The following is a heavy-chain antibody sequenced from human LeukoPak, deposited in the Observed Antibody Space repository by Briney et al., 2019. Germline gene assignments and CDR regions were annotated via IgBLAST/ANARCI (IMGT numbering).Heavy chain of an antibody. CDR2: IIPIFGTA. D-gene: IGHD3-22*01. J-gene: IGHJ4*02. CDR1: GGTFSSYA. CDR3: ARHVKDSSGYYGGFDY. V-gene: IGHV1-69*13. Sequence: SVKVSCKASGGTFSSYAISWVRQAPGQGLEWMGGIIPIFGTANYAQKFQGRVTITADESTSTAYMELSSLRSEDTAVYYCARHVKDSSGYYGGFDYWGQGTLVTVSS.